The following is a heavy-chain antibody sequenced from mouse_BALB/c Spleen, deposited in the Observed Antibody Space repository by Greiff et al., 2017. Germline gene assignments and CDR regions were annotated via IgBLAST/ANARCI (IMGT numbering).Heavy chain of an antibody. V-gene: IGHV14-4*02. J-gene: IGHJ4*01. D-gene: IGHD1-1*01. CDR2: IDPENGAT. Sequence: EVQLQQSGAELVRSGASVKLSCTASGFNIKDFYMHWVQQRPEQGLEWIGWIDPENGATDYAPKFQGKATMTADTSSNTAYLQLSSLTSEDTAVYYCKAYYYGSSYAMDYWGQGTLVTVSA. CDR1: GFNIKDFY. CDR3: KAYYYGSSYAMDY.